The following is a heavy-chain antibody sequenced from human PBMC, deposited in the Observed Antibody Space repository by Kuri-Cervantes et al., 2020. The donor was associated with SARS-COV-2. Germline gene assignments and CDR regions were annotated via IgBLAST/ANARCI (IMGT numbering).Heavy chain of an antibody. V-gene: IGHV1-2*04. J-gene: IGHJ6*02. D-gene: IGHD3-10*01. CDR1: GYTFSGYY. Sequence: ASVKVSCKASGYTFSGYYIYWVRQAPGDGLEWMGWINPNSGGTNYAQKFQGWVTMTRDTSISTAYMELSRLRSDDTAVYYCARGMVRGIIQSYYYAMDVWGQGTTVTVSS. CDR3: ARGMVRGIIQSYYYAMDV. CDR2: INPNSGGT.